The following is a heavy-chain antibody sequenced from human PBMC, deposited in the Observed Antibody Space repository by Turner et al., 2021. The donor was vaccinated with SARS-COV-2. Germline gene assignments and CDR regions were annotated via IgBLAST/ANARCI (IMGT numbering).Heavy chain of an antibody. V-gene: IGHV3-74*01. CDR2: INSDGSST. CDR1: GFTFSIYW. D-gene: IGHD5-18*01. CDR3: AREGHTAMGVFFDY. J-gene: IGHJ4*02. Sequence: EVQLVESEGGLVQPGGSLRLSCAASGFTFSIYWMHWVRQAPGKGLVWVSRINSDGSSTSYADSVKGRFTISRDNAKNTLYLQMNSLRAEDTAVYYCAREGHTAMGVFFDYWGQGTLVTVSS.